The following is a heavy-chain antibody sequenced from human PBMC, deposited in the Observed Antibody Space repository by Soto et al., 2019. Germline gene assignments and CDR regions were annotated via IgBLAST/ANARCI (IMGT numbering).Heavy chain of an antibody. D-gene: IGHD3-10*01. CDR1: GFIFKMYW. V-gene: IGHV3-74*01. CDR2: IYNDGTYS. J-gene: IGHJ4*02. Sequence: GGSLRLSCAASGFIFKMYWMHWVRQSPGKGLVRISRIYNDGTYSDYADSVRGRFTISRDNVNDTLYLQMNNLRAEDSGLYYCTRGPRPISTGTGAYWGQGTQVTVSS. CDR3: TRGPRPISTGTGAY.